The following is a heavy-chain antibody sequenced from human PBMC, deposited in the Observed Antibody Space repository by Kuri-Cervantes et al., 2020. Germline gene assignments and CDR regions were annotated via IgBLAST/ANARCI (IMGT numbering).Heavy chain of an antibody. J-gene: IGHJ6*02. CDR3: ARVIPARYCRSTSCPYYYYYGMDV. Sequence: ASVKVSCKASGYTFTSYDINWVRQATGQGLEWMGWMNPNSGNTGYAQKFQGRVTMTRNTSISTAYMELSSLRSEDTAVYYCARVIPARYCRSTSCPYYYYYGMDVWGQGTTVTVSS. CDR1: GYTFTSYD. V-gene: IGHV1-8*01. CDR2: MNPNSGNT. D-gene: IGHD2-2*01.